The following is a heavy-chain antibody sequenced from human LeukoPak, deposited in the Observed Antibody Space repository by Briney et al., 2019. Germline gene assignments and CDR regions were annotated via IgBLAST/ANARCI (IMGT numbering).Heavy chain of an antibody. V-gene: IGHV5-51*01. CDR2: IYPGDSDT. J-gene: IGHJ3*02. Sequence: GESLKISCKGSGYSFTSYWIGWVRQMPGKGLEWMGIIYPGDSDTRYSPSFQGQVTISADKSISTAYLQWSSLKASDTAIYYCASRYSGSYSDKTGAFEIWGQGTMVTVSS. CDR1: GYSFTSYW. D-gene: IGHD1-26*01. CDR3: ASRYSGSYSDKTGAFEI.